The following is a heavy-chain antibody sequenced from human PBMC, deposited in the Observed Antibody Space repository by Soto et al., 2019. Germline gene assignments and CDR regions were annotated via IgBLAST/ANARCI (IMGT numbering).Heavy chain of an antibody. CDR1: GYTFTSYG. CDR2: ISAYNGNT. V-gene: IGHV1-18*04. D-gene: IGHD1-26*01. CDR3: ARGLSFYYFDY. J-gene: IGHJ4*02. Sequence: ASVKVSCKASGYTFTSYGISWVRQAPGQGLEWMGWISAYNGNTNYAQKFQGRVTITRDTSASTAYMELSSLRSEDTAVYYCARGLSFYYFDYWGQGTLVTVSS.